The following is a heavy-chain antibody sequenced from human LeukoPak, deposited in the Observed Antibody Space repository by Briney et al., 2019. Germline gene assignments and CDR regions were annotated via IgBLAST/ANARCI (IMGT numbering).Heavy chain of an antibody. Sequence: GASVKVSCKASGYTFTTNAMNWVRQAPGQGLEWMGWINTNTGNPTYAQGFTGRFVFSLDTSVSTAYLQISSLKAEDTAVYYCARSFTFRNRFGELLTTMDVWGKGTTVTVSS. CDR1: GYTFTTNA. CDR2: INTNTGNP. D-gene: IGHD3-10*01. V-gene: IGHV7-4-1*02. CDR3: ARSFTFRNRFGELLTTMDV. J-gene: IGHJ6*04.